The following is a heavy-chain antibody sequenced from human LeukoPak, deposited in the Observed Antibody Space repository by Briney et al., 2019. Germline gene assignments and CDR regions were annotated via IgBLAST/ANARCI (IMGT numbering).Heavy chain of an antibody. V-gene: IGHV3-30*04. CDR3: ARSIIAFYYFDY. J-gene: IGHJ4*02. CDR1: GFTFSSYA. CDR2: ISYDGSNK. Sequence: GRSLRLSCAASGFTFSSYAMHWVRQAPGKGLEWVAVISYDGSNKYYADSVKGRFTISRDNSKNTLYLQMNSLRAEDTAVYYCARSIIAFYYFDYWGQGTLVTVSS. D-gene: IGHD3-16*02.